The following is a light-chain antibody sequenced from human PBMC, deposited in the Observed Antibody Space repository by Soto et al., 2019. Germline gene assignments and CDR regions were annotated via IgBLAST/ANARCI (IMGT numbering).Light chain of an antibody. V-gene: IGKV3-20*01. J-gene: IGKJ2*01. CDR2: ATS. Sequence: EIVLTRSPGTLSLSSGERATLSCRASQSVSSSYLAWYQQKPGQAPRLLVYATSSRATGIPDRFSGSGSGTDFTLTISRLEPEDFAVYYCQQYGSSSFTFGQGTKVAIK. CDR3: QQYGSSSFT. CDR1: QSVSSSY.